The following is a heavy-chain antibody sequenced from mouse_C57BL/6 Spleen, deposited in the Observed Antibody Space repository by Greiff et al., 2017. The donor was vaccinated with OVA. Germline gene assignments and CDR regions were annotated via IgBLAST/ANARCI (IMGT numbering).Heavy chain of an antibody. D-gene: IGHD1-1*01. Sequence: QVQLKQSGAELVRPGASVKLSCKASGYTFTDYYINWVKQRPGQGLEWIARIYPGSGNTYYNEKFKGKATLTAEKSSSTAYMQLSSLTSADSAVYFCARSGNYGSSPLDYWGQGTTLTVSS. V-gene: IGHV1-76*01. CDR1: GYTFTDYY. J-gene: IGHJ2*01. CDR2: IYPGSGNT. CDR3: ARSGNYGSSPLDY.